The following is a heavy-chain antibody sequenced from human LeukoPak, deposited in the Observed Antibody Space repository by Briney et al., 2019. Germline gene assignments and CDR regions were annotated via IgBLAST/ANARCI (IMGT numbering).Heavy chain of an antibody. CDR1: GFTFSSYW. V-gene: IGHV3-74*01. CDR3: ARDKVPIDYYDSSEELRDYDAFDI. CDR2: INSDGSST. Sequence: GGSLRLSCAASGFTFSSYWMHWVRQAPGRGLVWVSRINSDGSSTSYADSVKGRFTISRDNAKNTLYLQMNSLRAEDTAVYYCARDKVPIDYYDSSEELRDYDAFDIWGQGTMVTVSS. J-gene: IGHJ3*02. D-gene: IGHD3-22*01.